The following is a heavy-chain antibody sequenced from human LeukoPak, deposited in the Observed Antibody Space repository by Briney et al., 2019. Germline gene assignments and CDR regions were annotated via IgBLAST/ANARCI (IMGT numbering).Heavy chain of an antibody. CDR3: ARGRAGIAAAGFDY. V-gene: IGHV3-30*04. J-gene: IGHJ4*02. CDR2: ISFDGANK. D-gene: IGHD6-13*01. Sequence: GRSLRLSCATSGFTSSMSSMHWVRLAPGKGLEWLAGISFDGANKFSGDSVKGRFSISRDNSKNTLYLQMNSLRLDDTAVYFCARGRAGIAAAGFDYWGQGTLVTVSS. CDR1: GFTSSMSS.